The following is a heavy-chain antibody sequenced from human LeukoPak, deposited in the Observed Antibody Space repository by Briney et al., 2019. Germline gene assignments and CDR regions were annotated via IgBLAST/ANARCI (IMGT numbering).Heavy chain of an antibody. CDR1: GSRFPNYW. CDR2: INPGDSDT. CDR3: ARTTYANSPYHFDF. Sequence: GESLQISCQGSGSRFPNYWIGWVRQMPGKGLEWVGLINPGDSDTRYSPSFQGQVTISADKSIRTAYLQWSSLKASDTAMYYCARTTYANSPYHFDFWGQGTLVTVSS. D-gene: IGHD2-2*01. V-gene: IGHV5-51*01. J-gene: IGHJ4*02.